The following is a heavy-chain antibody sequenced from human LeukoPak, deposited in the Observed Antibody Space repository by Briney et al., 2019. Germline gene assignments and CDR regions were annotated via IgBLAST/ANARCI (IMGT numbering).Heavy chain of an antibody. Sequence: PGGSLRLSRAASGFTFSSYAMSWVRQAPGKGLEWVSAISGSGGSTYYADSVKGRFTISRDNSKNTLYLQMNSLRAEDTAVYYCANLIAAAGFHFDYWGQGTLVTVSS. D-gene: IGHD6-13*01. CDR1: GFTFSSYA. CDR2: ISGSGGST. V-gene: IGHV3-23*01. CDR3: ANLIAAAGFHFDY. J-gene: IGHJ4*02.